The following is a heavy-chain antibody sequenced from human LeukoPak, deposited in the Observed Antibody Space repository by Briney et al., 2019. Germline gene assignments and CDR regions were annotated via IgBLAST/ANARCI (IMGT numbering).Heavy chain of an antibody. CDR1: GFTFSNYW. CDR3: AKDLSTVTTPGYFDY. D-gene: IGHD4-17*01. CDR2: INSDGSST. J-gene: IGHJ4*02. Sequence: GGSLRLSCAASGFTFSNYWMHWVRQAPGKGLVWVSRINSDGSSTSYADSVKGRFTISRDNARNTLYLQMNSLRAEDTAVYYCAKDLSTVTTPGYFDYWGQGTLVTVSS. V-gene: IGHV3-74*01.